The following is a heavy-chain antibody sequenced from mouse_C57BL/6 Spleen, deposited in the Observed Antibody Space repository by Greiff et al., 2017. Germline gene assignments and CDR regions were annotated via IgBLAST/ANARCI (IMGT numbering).Heavy chain of an antibody. D-gene: IGHD1-3*01. J-gene: IGHJ3*01. CDR1: VFSFTSYG. CDR3: AKGDNYPWFAY. CDR2: IWRGGST. V-gene: IGHV2-5*01. Sequence: VMLVESGPGLVQPSQSLSITCTVSVFSFTSYGVPWVRQSPGKGLEWLGVIWRGGSTDYNAAFMSRLSITKDNSKSQVFCKMNSLQADDTAIYYCAKGDNYPWFAYWGQGTLVTVSA.